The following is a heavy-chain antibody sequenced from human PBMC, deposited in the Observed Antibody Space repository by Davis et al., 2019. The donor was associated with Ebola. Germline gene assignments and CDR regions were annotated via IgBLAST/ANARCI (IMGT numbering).Heavy chain of an antibody. CDR1: GYTFTSYG. Sequence: ASVKVSCKASGYTFTSYGISWVRQAPGQGLEWMGWISAYNGNTNYAQKLQGRVTMTTDTSTSTAYTELRSLRSDDTAVYYCARDQGRHDYASLDWFDPWGQGTLVTVSS. D-gene: IGHD4-17*01. V-gene: IGHV1-18*01. CDR3: ARDQGRHDYASLDWFDP. J-gene: IGHJ5*02. CDR2: ISAYNGNT.